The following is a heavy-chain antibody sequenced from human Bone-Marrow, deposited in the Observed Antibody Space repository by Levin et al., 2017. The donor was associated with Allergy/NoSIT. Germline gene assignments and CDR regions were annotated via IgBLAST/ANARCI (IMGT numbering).Heavy chain of an antibody. Sequence: NSGGSLRLSCVASGFTFSNAWMTWVRQAPGKGLEWVGHIETSGTTDYSAPVRGRFTISRDDSKNTLFLQMNSLQNEDTAVYYCTTGTFYNWNHERWNWVDPRGQGTLVTVSS. CDR3: TTGTFYNWNHERWNWVDP. CDR2: IETSGTT. V-gene: IGHV3-15*04. D-gene: IGHD1-20*01. J-gene: IGHJ5*02. CDR1: GFTFSNAW.